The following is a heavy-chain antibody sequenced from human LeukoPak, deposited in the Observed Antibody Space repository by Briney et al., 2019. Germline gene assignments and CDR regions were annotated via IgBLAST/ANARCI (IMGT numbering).Heavy chain of an antibody. CDR3: AREYCSSTSCFHYNYYYYMDV. Sequence: SETLSLTCTVSGGSISSGSYYWSWIRQPAGKGLEWIGRIYTSGSTNYNPSLKSRVTISVDTSKNQFSLKLSSVTAADTAVYYCAREYCSSTSCFHYNYYYYMDVWGKGTTVTVSS. CDR1: GGSISSGSYY. V-gene: IGHV4-61*02. D-gene: IGHD2-2*01. J-gene: IGHJ6*03. CDR2: IYTSGST.